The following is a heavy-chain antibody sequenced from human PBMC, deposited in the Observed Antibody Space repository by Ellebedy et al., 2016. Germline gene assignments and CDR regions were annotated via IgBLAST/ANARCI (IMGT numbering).Heavy chain of an antibody. J-gene: IGHJ3*02. Sequence: GGSLRLSCEASGFIFSSYAMHWVRQAPGKGLEWVAVISYDGSNKYYADSVKGRFTISSNNSKTTLYLQMNSLRAEDTAVYYCARDLDSSSWYRTRPHFDAFDMWGQGTMVTVSS. V-gene: IGHV3-30-3*01. CDR2: ISYDGSNK. CDR3: ARDLDSSSWYRTRPHFDAFDM. CDR1: GFIFSSYA. D-gene: IGHD6-13*01.